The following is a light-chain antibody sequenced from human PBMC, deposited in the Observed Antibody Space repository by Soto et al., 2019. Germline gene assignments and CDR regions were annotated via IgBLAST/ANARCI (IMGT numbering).Light chain of an antibody. CDR1: HSISNY. CDR2: DAS. CDR3: QQRNIWPFL. Sequence: EVVLTQSPATLSLAPGERATLSCRASHSISNYLAWYQQKPGQPPRLLIYDASNRATDIPARFSGSGSGTDFTLTISGIEPEDSAVYYCQQRNIWPFLFGQGTKLEIK. V-gene: IGKV3-11*01. J-gene: IGKJ2*01.